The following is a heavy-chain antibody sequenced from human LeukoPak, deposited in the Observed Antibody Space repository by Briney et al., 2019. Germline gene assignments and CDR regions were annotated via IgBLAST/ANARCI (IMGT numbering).Heavy chain of an antibody. D-gene: IGHD1-14*01. Sequence: GGSLRLSCAASGFTFNNYAMNWVRQAPGKGLEWVSVISGSGGTTYYADSVKGRFTISRNSSKNTLYLQMNSLRAEDTAVYYCAKVSGGGLYYDGMDVWGQGTTVTVSS. J-gene: IGHJ6*02. CDR2: ISGSGGTT. V-gene: IGHV3-23*01. CDR3: AKVSGGGLYYDGMDV. CDR1: GFTFNNYA.